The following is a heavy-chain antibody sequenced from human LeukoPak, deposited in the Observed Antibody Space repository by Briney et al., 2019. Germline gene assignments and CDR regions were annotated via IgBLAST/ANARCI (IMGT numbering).Heavy chain of an antibody. Sequence: LPGGSLRLSCAASGFTFSGYWMHWVRQAPGKGLVWVSRINTDGGITNYADSVKGRFTISRDNAKNTLHLQMNSLRADDTAVYYCTRGAVGTGVWFDPWGQGTLVTVSS. D-gene: IGHD1-26*01. CDR1: GFTFSGYW. V-gene: IGHV3-74*01. CDR3: TRGAVGTGVWFDP. CDR2: INTDGGIT. J-gene: IGHJ5*02.